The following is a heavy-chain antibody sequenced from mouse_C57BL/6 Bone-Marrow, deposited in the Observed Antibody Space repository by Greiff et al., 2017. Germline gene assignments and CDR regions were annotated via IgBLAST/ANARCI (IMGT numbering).Heavy chain of an antibody. CDR2: IDPETGGT. V-gene: IGHV1-15*01. D-gene: IGHD2-3*01. CDR1: GYTFTDYE. CDR3: TRHLNGYSYYVYY. J-gene: IGHJ2*01. Sequence: QVQLQQSGAELVRPGASVTLSCKASGYTFTDYEMHRVKQTPVHGLEWIGAIDPETGGTAYNQKFKGKAILTADKSSSTAYMELRSLTSEDSAVYYCTRHLNGYSYYVYYWGQGTTLTVS.